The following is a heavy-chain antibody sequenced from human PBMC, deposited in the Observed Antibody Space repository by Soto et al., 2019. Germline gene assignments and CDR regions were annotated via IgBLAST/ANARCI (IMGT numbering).Heavy chain of an antibody. CDR3: ATPPSDRISGAYPLFDH. J-gene: IGHJ5*02. V-gene: IGHV3-11*01. D-gene: IGHD6-19*01. Sequence: QVQLVESGGGLVKPGGSLRLSCAASGFTFDDYYMNWIRQAPGKGLEWISYISISGFTTYYADSVKGRFTVSRDTSDNSLYLQMDGLRADDTAVYYCATPPSDRISGAYPLFDHRGQGALVTVSS. CDR1: GFTFDDYY. CDR2: ISISGFTT.